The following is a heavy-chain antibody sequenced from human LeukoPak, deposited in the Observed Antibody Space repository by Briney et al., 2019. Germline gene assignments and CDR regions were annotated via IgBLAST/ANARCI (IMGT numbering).Heavy chain of an antibody. V-gene: IGHV4-34*01. J-gene: IGHJ3*02. D-gene: IGHD6-13*01. Sequence: SETLSLTCAVYGGSFSGYYWSWIRQPPGKGLEWIGEINHSGSTNYNPSLKSRVTISGDTSKNQFSLKLSSVTAADTAVYYCARHHSSSWYLKAFDIWGQGTMVTVSS. CDR1: GGSFSGYY. CDR2: INHSGST. CDR3: ARHHSSSWYLKAFDI.